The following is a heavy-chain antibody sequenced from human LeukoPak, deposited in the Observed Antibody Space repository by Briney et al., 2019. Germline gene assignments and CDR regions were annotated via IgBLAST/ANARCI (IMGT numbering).Heavy chain of an antibody. Sequence: PGGSLRLSCAASGFTFSSYAMHWVRQAPGKGLEWVAVISYDGSNKYYADSVKGRFTISRDNSKNTLYLQMNSLRAEDTAVYYCARDLAPAGTTRVPFQWSYSNYYYYGMDVWGQGTTVTVSS. D-gene: IGHD3-10*01. CDR1: GFTFSSYA. V-gene: IGHV3-30-3*01. CDR3: ARDLAPAGTTRVPFQWSYSNYYYYGMDV. CDR2: ISYDGSNK. J-gene: IGHJ6*02.